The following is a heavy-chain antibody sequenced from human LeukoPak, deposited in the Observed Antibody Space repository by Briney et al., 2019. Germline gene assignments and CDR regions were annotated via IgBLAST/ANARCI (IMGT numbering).Heavy chain of an antibody. CDR1: GYSFTSYW. CDR2: IYPGDSDT. V-gene: IGHV5-51*01. J-gene: IGHJ4*02. CDR3: ARQSDDFWSGYPFDY. Sequence: GESLKISCKGSGYSFTSYWIGWVCQMPGKGLEWMGIIYPGDSDTRYSPSFQGQVTISADKSISTAYLQWSSLKASDTAMYYCARQSDDFWSGYPFDYWGQGTLVTVSS. D-gene: IGHD3-3*01.